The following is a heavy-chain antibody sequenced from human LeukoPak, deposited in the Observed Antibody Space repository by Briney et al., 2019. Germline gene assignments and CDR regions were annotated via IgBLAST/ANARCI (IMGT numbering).Heavy chain of an antibody. Sequence: GGSLRLSCAASGFTFSSYGMHWVRQAPGKGLEWVAVIGYDGSNKYYADSVKGRFTISRDNSKNTLYLQMNSLRTEDTAVYFCAKEIYYDSSAFFDYWGQGTLVTVSS. CDR2: IGYDGSNK. CDR1: GFTFSSYG. J-gene: IGHJ4*02. CDR3: AKEIYYDSSAFFDY. V-gene: IGHV3-30*02. D-gene: IGHD3-22*01.